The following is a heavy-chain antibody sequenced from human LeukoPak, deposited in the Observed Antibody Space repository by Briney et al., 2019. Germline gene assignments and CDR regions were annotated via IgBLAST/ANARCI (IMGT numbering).Heavy chain of an antibody. CDR2: IKANSGDT. CDR1: GYTFTDYY. Sequence: GASLKVSCKASGYTFTDYYIHWGRQAPGQGPEWMGWIKANSGDTNYAQKFQGRVTLTRDTSINTAYMEVNRLRSDDTAVYYCGRVTIFSPSHYYGMDVWGQGTAVTVSS. CDR3: GRVTIFSPSHYYGMDV. D-gene: IGHD3-3*01. J-gene: IGHJ6*02. V-gene: IGHV1-2*02.